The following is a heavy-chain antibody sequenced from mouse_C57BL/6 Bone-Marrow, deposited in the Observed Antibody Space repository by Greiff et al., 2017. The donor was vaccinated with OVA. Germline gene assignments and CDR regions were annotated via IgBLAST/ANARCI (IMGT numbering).Heavy chain of an antibody. CDR1: GYTFTSYW. V-gene: IGHV1-72*01. Sequence: VQLQQPGAELVKPGASVKLSCKASGYTFTSYWMHWVKQRPGRGLECIGRIDPNSGGTKYNEKFKSKATLTVDKPSSTAYMQLSSLTSEDSAVYYCARARNLYYFDYWGQGTTLTVSS. J-gene: IGHJ2*01. CDR3: ARARNLYYFDY. CDR2: IDPNSGGT.